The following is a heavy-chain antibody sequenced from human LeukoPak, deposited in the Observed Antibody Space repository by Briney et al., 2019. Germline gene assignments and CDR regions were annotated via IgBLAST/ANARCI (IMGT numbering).Heavy chain of an antibody. V-gene: IGHV3-7*01. CDR3: ARSAAGFDY. Sequence: GGSLRLSCVASGFTFSTSWMAWVRQAPGKGLEWVANIKQGGSDEYYLGSVKGRFTISRDNAKNSVYLQMNSLRVEDTALYYCARSAAGFDYWGQGTLVTVSS. CDR1: GFTFSTSW. CDR2: IKQGGSDE. J-gene: IGHJ4*02. D-gene: IGHD6-13*01.